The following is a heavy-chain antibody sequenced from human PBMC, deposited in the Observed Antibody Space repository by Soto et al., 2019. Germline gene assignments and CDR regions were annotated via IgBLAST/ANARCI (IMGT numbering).Heavy chain of an antibody. CDR2: ISGSGGST. CDR3: AKDPDLYDFWSGSPNWFDP. J-gene: IGHJ5*02. CDR1: VFTFSSYA. D-gene: IGHD3-3*01. V-gene: IGHV3-23*01. Sequence: GVSLRLSCAASVFTFSSYAMSWVRQAPGKGLEWVSAISGSGGSTYYADSVKGRFTISRDNSKNTLYLQMNSLRAEDTAVYYCAKDPDLYDFWSGSPNWFDPWGQGTLVTVSS.